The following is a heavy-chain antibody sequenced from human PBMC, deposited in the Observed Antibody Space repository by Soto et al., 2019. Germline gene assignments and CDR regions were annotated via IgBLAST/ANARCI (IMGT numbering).Heavy chain of an antibody. CDR1: GYPVTAYY. J-gene: IGHJ3*02. CDR3: ARGGGVGVAGSAAFDM. CDR2: INPATGAA. Sequence: QLHLVQSGAVVKKPGASVTVSCSASGYPVTAYYMHWVRQAPGRGLEWMGGINPATGAAKYTQTFQGRVTMTRDTSTSTGFMELSCLTSEDPAFFYCARGGGVGVAGSAAFDMWGQGTLVTVSS. V-gene: IGHV1-2*02. D-gene: IGHD3-3*01.